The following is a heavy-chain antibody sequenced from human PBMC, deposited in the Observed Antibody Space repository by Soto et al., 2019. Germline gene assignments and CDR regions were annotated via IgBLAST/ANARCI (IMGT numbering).Heavy chain of an antibody. J-gene: IGHJ4*02. D-gene: IGHD6-19*01. CDR3: AKDASRTSGWYYFDY. Sequence: PGGSLRLSCAASGFTFSILAMGWVRQAPGKGLEWVSVIDYTGGTTYYTDSVKGRFIISRDNSKKMLYLQMNSLRAGDTAVYYCAKDASRTSGWYYFDYWGQGALVTVSS. CDR2: IDYTGGTT. CDR1: GFTFSILA. V-gene: IGHV3-23*01.